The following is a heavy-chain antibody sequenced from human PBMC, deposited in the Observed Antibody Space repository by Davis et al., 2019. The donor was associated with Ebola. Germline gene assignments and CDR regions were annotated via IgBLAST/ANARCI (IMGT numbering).Heavy chain of an antibody. D-gene: IGHD6-13*01. Sequence: GESLKISCKGSGYTFTSYWIAWVRQVPGKGLEWMGSIYPGDSETRYSPSFQGQVTVSADKSISTAYLQWSSLTASDTAMYYCARLRAAGDFDSWGQGTLVTVSS. CDR1: GYTFTSYW. V-gene: IGHV5-51*01. CDR3: ARLRAAGDFDS. J-gene: IGHJ4*02. CDR2: IYPGDSET.